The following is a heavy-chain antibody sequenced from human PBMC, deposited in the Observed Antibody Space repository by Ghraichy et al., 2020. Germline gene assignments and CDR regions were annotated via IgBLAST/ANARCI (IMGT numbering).Heavy chain of an antibody. CDR2: INHSGST. CDR3: ARGLGPTYYYDSSGSNWFDP. J-gene: IGHJ5*02. Sequence: SETLSLTCAVYGGSFSGYYWSWIRQPPGKGLEWIGEINHSGSTNYNPSLKSRVTISVDTSKNQFSLKLSSVTAADTAVYYCARGLGPTYYYDSSGSNWFDPWGQGTLVTVS. CDR1: GGSFSGYY. V-gene: IGHV4-34*01. D-gene: IGHD3-22*01.